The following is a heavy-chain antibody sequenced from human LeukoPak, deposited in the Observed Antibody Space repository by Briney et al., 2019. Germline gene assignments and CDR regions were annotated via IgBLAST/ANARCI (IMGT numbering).Heavy chain of an antibody. CDR1: GFTFRNYG. CDR3: ARNSHSSGWDFTATDG. CDR2: ISYDGSNT. V-gene: IGHV3-30*03. Sequence: GGSLRLSCAASGFTFRNYGVHGLRQAPGKGLEWVAVISYDGSNTFYADSVKGRFTISRDNSKNTLYLQVNSLRTEDTAVYYCARNSHSSGWDFTATDGGGEGTLVTVSS. J-gene: IGHJ4*02. D-gene: IGHD6-19*01.